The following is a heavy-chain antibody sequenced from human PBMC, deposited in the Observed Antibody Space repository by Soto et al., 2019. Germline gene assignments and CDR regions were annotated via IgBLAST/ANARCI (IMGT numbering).Heavy chain of an antibody. CDR2: ISGSGGST. J-gene: IGHJ4*02. CDR3: AKEGGSLVVPAAIFYYFDY. Sequence: GESLKISCAASGFTFSSYAMSWVRQAPGKGLEWVSAISGSGGSTYYADSVKGRFTISRDNSKNTLYLQMNSLRAEDTAVYYCAKEGGSLVVPAAIFYYFDYWGQGTLVTVSS. V-gene: IGHV3-23*01. D-gene: IGHD2-2*02. CDR1: GFTFSSYA.